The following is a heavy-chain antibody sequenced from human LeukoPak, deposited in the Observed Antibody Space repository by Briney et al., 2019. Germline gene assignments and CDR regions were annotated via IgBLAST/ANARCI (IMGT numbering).Heavy chain of an antibody. CDR2: IYYSGST. J-gene: IGHJ4*02. CDR1: GFTFSSYA. CDR3: ARDRTGDFEFFDY. V-gene: IGHV4-39*07. D-gene: IGHD7-27*01. Sequence: GSLRLSCAASGFTFSSYAMNWVRQAPGKGLEWIGSIYYSGSTYYNPSLKSRVTISVDTSKNQSSLKLSSVTAADTAVYYCARDRTGDFEFFDYWGQGTLVTVSS.